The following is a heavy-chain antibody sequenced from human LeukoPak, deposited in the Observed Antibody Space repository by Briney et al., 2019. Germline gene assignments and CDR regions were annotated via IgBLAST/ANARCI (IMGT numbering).Heavy chain of an antibody. CDR3: ARGSHSSGLWYFDY. V-gene: IGHV1-18*01. Sequence: ASVKVSCKASGYTFTSYGISWVRQAPGQGLEWMGWISAYNSNTNYAQKLQGRVTMTTDTSTSTAYMELRSLRSDDTAVYYCARGSHSSGLWYFDYWGQGTLVTVSS. D-gene: IGHD6-19*01. CDR2: ISAYNSNT. J-gene: IGHJ4*02. CDR1: GYTFTSYG.